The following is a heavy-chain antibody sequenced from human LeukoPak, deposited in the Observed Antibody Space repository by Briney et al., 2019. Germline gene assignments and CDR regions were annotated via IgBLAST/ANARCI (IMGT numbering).Heavy chain of an antibody. D-gene: IGHD6-13*01. J-gene: IGHJ5*02. Sequence: PGGSLRLSCAASGFTLSTYAMNWVRQAPGKGLEWVSGISAGGGSTYYADSAKGRFTISRDNSKNTLYLPMNSLTVEDTAVYYCAKSPRSAADNWFDPWGQGTLVTVSS. CDR2: ISAGGGST. CDR3: AKSPRSAADNWFDP. CDR1: GFTLSTYA. V-gene: IGHV3-23*01.